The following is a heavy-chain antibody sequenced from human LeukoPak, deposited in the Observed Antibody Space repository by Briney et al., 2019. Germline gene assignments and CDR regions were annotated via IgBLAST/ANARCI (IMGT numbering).Heavy chain of an antibody. D-gene: IGHD3-16*02. CDR3: ARIGAIRCVKLYQAGDY. Sequence: ASVKVSCKASGYTFTSYGISWVRQAPGQGLEWMGWISAYNGNTNYAQKLQGRVTMTTDTSTSTAYMELRSLRSDDTAVYYCARIGAIRCVKLYQAGDYWGQGTLVTVSS. CDR2: ISAYNGNT. J-gene: IGHJ4*02. CDR1: GYTFTSYG. V-gene: IGHV1-18*01.